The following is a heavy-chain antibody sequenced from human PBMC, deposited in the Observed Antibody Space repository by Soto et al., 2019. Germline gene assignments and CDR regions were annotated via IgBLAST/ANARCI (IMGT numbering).Heavy chain of an antibody. J-gene: IGHJ4*02. CDR2: INHSGST. CDR3: ARVFLDSSGWYGGGGMDY. CDR1: GGSFSGYY. D-gene: IGHD6-19*01. Sequence: PSETLSLTCAVYGGSFSGYYWSWIRQPPGKGLEWIGEINHSGSTNYNPSLKSRVPISVDTSKNQFSLKLSSVTAADTAVYYCARVFLDSSGWYGGGGMDYWGQGTLVTVSS. V-gene: IGHV4-34*01.